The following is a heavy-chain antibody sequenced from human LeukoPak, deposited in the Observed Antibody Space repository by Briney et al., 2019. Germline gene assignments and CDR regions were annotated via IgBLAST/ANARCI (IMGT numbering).Heavy chain of an antibody. CDR3: ARDPDLYYYGPRGMDV. V-gene: IGHV3-7*01. D-gene: IGHD3-10*01. Sequence: GGSLRLSCAASGFNFSTYGIHWVRQAPGKGLEWVANIKQNGSEKYYVDSVKGRFTISRDNAKNSLYLQMNSLRAEDTAVYYCARDPDLYYYGPRGMDVWGQGTTVTVSS. J-gene: IGHJ6*02. CDR1: GFNFSTYG. CDR2: IKQNGSEK.